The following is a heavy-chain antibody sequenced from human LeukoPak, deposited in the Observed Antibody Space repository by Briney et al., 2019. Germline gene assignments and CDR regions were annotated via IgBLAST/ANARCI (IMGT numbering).Heavy chain of an antibody. CDR3: ARAPARYDILTGYYLGGPVDY. D-gene: IGHD3-9*01. J-gene: IGHJ4*02. CDR2: IYYSGST. V-gene: IGHV4-39*07. Sequence: PSETLSLTCTVSGGSISSSSYYWGWIRQPPGKGLEWIGSIYYSGSTYYNPSLKSRVTISVDTSKNQFSLKLSSVTAADTAVYYCARAPARYDILTGYYLGGPVDYWGQGTLVTVSS. CDR1: GGSISSSSYY.